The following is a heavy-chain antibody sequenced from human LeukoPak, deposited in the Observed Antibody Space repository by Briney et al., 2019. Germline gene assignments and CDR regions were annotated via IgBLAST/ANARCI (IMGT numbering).Heavy chain of an antibody. CDR1: GFTFSSYS. CDR2: ISSSSSTI. Sequence: GGSLRLSCAASGFTFSSYSMNWVRQAPGKGLEWVSYISSSSSTIYYADSVKGRFTISRDNAKNSLYLQMNSLRAEDTAVYYCAKAGPYDFPDYWGQGTLVTVSS. J-gene: IGHJ4*02. D-gene: IGHD3-3*01. CDR3: AKAGPYDFPDY. V-gene: IGHV3-48*01.